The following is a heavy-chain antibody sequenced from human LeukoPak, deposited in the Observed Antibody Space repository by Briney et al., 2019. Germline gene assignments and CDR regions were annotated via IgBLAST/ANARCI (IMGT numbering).Heavy chain of an antibody. CDR3: ARVRDTVTTHYYYMDV. CDR1: GGTFSSYA. J-gene: IGHJ6*03. CDR2: IIPIFGTA. V-gene: IGHV1-69*05. D-gene: IGHD4-11*01. Sequence: ASVTVSCKASGGTFSSYAISWVRQAPGQGLEWMGGIIPIFGTANYAQKFQGRVTITTDEPTSTAYMELSSLRSEDTAVYYCARVRDTVTTHYYYMDVWGKGTTVTVSS.